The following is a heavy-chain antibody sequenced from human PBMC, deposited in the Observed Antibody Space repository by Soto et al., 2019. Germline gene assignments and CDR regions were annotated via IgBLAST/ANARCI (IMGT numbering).Heavy chain of an antibody. D-gene: IGHD3-16*01. Sequence: QVQLVQSGAEVKKPGASVKVSCKASGYTFNSYGITWVRQAPGQGLEWMGCISADNGNTNYAQNLQGRVTMTTDTSRSTANREGGSRRSADRAVYSWGRGGGLGKLAMGFDYWGQGTLVTVSS. CDR2: ISADNGNT. CDR3: GRGGGLGKLAMGFDY. V-gene: IGHV1-18*01. CDR1: GYTFNSYG. J-gene: IGHJ4*02.